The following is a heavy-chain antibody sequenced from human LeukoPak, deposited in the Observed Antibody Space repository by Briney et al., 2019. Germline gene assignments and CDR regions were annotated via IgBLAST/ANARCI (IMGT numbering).Heavy chain of an antibody. CDR3: VCSSTSRYRDY. D-gene: IGHD2-2*01. V-gene: IGHV3-43*01. Sequence: PGGSLRLSCAASGFTFDDYTMHWVRQAPGKGLEWVSLISWDGGSTYYADSVKGRFTISRDNSKNPLYLQMNSLRTEDTALYYCVCSSTSRYRDYWGQGTLVTVSS. J-gene: IGHJ4*02. CDR2: ISWDGGST. CDR1: GFTFDDYT.